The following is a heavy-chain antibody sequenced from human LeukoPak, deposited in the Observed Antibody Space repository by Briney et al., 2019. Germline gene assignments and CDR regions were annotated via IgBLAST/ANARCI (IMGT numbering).Heavy chain of an antibody. CDR2: INSDGSIT. J-gene: IGHJ3*02. CDR1: GFTFSSYW. V-gene: IGHV3-74*01. D-gene: IGHD3-10*01. CDR3: ARVRGSYDHAFDI. Sequence: GGSLRLSCAASGFTFSSYWMHWVRQAPGKGLGWVSRINSDGSITSYADSVKGRFTISRDNAKNTLYLQMNSLRAEDTAVYYCARVRGSYDHAFDIWGQGTMVTVSS.